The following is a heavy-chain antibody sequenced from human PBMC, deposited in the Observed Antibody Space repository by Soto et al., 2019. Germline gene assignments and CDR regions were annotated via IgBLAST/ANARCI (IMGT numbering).Heavy chain of an antibody. Sequence: PSETLSLTCAVYGGSFSDYYWSWIRQPPGKGLEWIGEINHSGSTNYNPSLKSRVTISVDTSKKQLSLKLSSLTAADTAVYYCGKGRDGYNPFDSWGKGTLVTVSS. V-gene: IGHV4-34*01. CDR1: GGSFSDYY. D-gene: IGHD5-18*01. CDR3: GKGRDGYNPFDS. J-gene: IGHJ4*02. CDR2: INHSGST.